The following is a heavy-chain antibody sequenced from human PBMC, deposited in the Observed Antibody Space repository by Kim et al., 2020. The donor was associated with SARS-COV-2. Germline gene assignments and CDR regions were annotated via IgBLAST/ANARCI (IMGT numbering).Heavy chain of an antibody. Sequence: GGSLRLSCAASGFTFSSYGMHWVRQAPGKGLEWVAVIWYDGSNKYYADSVKGRFTISRDNSKNTLYLQMNSLRAEDTAVYYCAKDRIFKYYYDSSGMYGMDVWGQGTTVTVSS. V-gene: IGHV3-33*06. CDR1: GFTFSSYG. D-gene: IGHD3-22*01. CDR2: IWYDGSNK. J-gene: IGHJ6*02. CDR3: AKDRIFKYYYDSSGMYGMDV.